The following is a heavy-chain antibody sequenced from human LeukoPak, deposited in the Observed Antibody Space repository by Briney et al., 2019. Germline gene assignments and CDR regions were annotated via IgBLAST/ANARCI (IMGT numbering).Heavy chain of an antibody. V-gene: IGHV1-69*13. D-gene: IGHD5-12*01. J-gene: IGHJ6*03. Sequence: SVKVSCKASGYTFTGYYMHWVRQAPGQGLEWMGGIIPIFGTANYAQKFQGRVTITADESTSTAYMELSSLRSEDTAVYYCARDSRGYSGYASPMDVWGKGTTVTVSS. CDR3: ARDSRGYSGYASPMDV. CDR2: IIPIFGTA. CDR1: GYTFTGYY.